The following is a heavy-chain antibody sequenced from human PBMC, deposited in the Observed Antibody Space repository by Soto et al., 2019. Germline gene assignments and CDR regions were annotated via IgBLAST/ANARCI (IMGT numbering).Heavy chain of an antibody. CDR1: GGSISSGDYY. V-gene: IGHV4-30-4*01. CDR2: INYSGST. J-gene: IGHJ4*02. Sequence: QVQLQESGPGLVKPSQTLSLTCTVSGGSISSGDYYWSWIRQPPGKGLEWIGYINYSGSTDYNPSLKRRVTISVDRCRIQFSVKLNSVTAADTAVYHCARSITGTDSSDYWGQGTLVTVSS. CDR3: ARSITGTDSSDY. D-gene: IGHD1-7*01.